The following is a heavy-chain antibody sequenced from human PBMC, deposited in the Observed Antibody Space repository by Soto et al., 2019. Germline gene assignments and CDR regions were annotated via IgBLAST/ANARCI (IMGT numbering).Heavy chain of an antibody. CDR3: ARGNLDV. D-gene: IGHD1-1*01. CDR1: GFTFNLFT. J-gene: IGHJ6*02. V-gene: IGHV3-30-3*01. Sequence: QVRVVESGGGVVRPGTSLRLSCAASGFTFNLFTFHWVRQAPGGGLEWVAVVSHVDDNKFYADSVKGRFTISRDNSKNTLYLQMNNLRTEDTALYYCARGNLDVWGQGTTVTVSS. CDR2: VSHVDDNK.